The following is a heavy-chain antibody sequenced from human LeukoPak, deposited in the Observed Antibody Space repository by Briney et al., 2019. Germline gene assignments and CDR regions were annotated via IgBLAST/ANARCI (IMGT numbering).Heavy chain of an antibody. V-gene: IGHV3-20*04. D-gene: IGHD3-10*01. CDR3: ARDQGIYYGSGSYKTLSQVDY. CDR2: INWNGGST. Sequence: GGSLRLSCAASGFTFDDYGMSWVRQAPGKGLEWVSGINWNGGSTGYADSVKGRFTISRDNAKNSLYLQMNSLRAGDTALYYCARDQGIYYGSGSYKTLSQVDYWGQGTLVTVSS. CDR1: GFTFDDYG. J-gene: IGHJ4*02.